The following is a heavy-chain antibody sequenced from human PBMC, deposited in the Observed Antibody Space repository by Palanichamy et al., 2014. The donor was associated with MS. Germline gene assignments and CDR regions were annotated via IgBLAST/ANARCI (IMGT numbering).Heavy chain of an antibody. J-gene: IGHJ4*02. Sequence: EVQLLDSGGGLVQPGGSLRLSCGVSGFIFNDYAMSWVRQAPGKGLEWVSTISGRGGSSYYADSVRGRFTISRDNSKNTLYLQMNSLRAEDTAVYYCAKHEAYDFWSGPSTRSYFDYWGQGTLVTVSS. CDR1: GFIFNDYA. CDR2: ISGRGGSS. CDR3: AKHEAYDFWSGPSTRSYFDY. V-gene: IGHV3-23*01. D-gene: IGHD3-3*01.